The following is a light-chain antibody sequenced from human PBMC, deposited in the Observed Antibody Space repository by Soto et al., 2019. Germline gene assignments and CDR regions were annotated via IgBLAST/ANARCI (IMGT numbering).Light chain of an antibody. CDR3: ISYTSISTYV. J-gene: IGLJ1*01. Sequence: QSVLTQPASVSGSLGQSITISCTGTSSDVGAYDYVSWYQQHPGKAPKLMIYEVTSRPSGVSNRFSGSKSGNTASLTISGLQGVDEADYYCISYTSISTYVFGTGTKLTVL. CDR2: EVT. V-gene: IGLV2-14*01. CDR1: SSDVGAYDY.